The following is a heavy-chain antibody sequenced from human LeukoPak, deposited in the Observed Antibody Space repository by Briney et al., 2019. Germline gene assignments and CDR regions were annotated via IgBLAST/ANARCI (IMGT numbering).Heavy chain of an antibody. CDR1: GYSFNKYG. CDR3: ARDPGEADSSGYYSISDY. D-gene: IGHD3-22*01. V-gene: IGHV1-18*01. Sequence: ASVKVSCKASGYSFNKYGISWVRQAPGQGLEWMGWISAYNGDTKYAQKLQGRVTMTTDTSTSTAYMELRSLRSDDTAVYYCARDPGEADSSGYYSISDYWGQGTLVTVSS. CDR2: ISAYNGDT. J-gene: IGHJ4*02.